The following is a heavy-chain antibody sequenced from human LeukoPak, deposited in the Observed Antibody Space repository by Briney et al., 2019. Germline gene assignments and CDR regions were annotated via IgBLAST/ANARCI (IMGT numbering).Heavy chain of an antibody. J-gene: IGHJ4*02. CDR3: ARAGNGYYPFDY. D-gene: IGHD3-22*01. CDR1: GDSISTYY. CDR2: VFHSGST. Sequence: SETLSHTCTVSGDSISTYYWSWIRQPPGKGLEWIGYVFHSGSTNYNPSLKSRVTTSVDTSKNQFSLILTSVTAADTAVYYCARAGNGYYPFDYWGQGTLVTVSS. V-gene: IGHV4-59*01.